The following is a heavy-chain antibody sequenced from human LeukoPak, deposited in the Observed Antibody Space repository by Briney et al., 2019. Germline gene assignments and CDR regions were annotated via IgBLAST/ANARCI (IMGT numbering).Heavy chain of an antibody. D-gene: IGHD3-22*01. V-gene: IGHV4-59*08. CDR2: INYSGIT. CDR1: GDSIGNYY. Sequence: SETLSLTCSVSGDSIGNYYWAWIRQPPGKRLEWIGNINYSGITDYNPSLKSRDTISIDASENQLSLRLSSVTAADTAVYYCAKTIRKYYFDSSGYLFQQWSQGTLVTVTS. J-gene: IGHJ1*01. CDR3: AKTIRKYYFDSSGYLFQQ.